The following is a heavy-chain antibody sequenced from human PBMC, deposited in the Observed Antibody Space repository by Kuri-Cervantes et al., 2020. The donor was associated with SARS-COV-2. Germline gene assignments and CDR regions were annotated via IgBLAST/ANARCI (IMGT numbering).Heavy chain of an antibody. CDR1: GGSFSGYY. D-gene: IGHD4-17*01. CDR3: ARIIPPMTTVTDGDY. CDR2: INHSGST. Sequence: SETLSLTCAVYGGSFSGYYWSWIRQPPGKGLEWIGEINHSGSTNYNPSLKSRVTISVETSKNQFSLKLSSVTAADTAVYYCARIIPPMTTVTDGDYWGQGTLVTVSS. V-gene: IGHV4-34*01. J-gene: IGHJ4*02.